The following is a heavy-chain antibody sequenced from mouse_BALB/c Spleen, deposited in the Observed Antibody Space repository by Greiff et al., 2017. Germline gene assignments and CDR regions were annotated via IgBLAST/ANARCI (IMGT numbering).Heavy chain of an antibody. CDR2: ILPGSGST. CDR1: GYTFSSYW. V-gene: IGHV1-9*01. J-gene: IGHJ4*01. CDR3: ARRDGYYYYYAMDY. D-gene: IGHD2-3*01. Sequence: QVHVKQSGAELMKPGASVKISCKATGYTFSSYWIEWVKQRPGHGLEWIGEILPGSGSTNYNEKFKGKATFTADTSSNTAYMQLSSLTSEDSAVYYCARRDGYYYYYAMDYWGQGTSVTVSS.